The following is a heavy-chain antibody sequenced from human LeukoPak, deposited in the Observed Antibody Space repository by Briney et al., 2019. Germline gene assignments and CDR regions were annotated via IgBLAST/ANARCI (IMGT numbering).Heavy chain of an antibody. CDR1: GGSFSGYY. CDR2: INHSGST. D-gene: IGHD3-16*01. V-gene: IGHV4-34*01. CDR3: ARGSLGANTYNWFDP. Sequence: SETLSLTCAVYGGSFSGYYWSWIRQPPGKWLECIGEINHSGSTNYNPSLKSRVTISVDTSKNQFSLKLSSVTAADTAVYYCARGSLGANTYNWFDPWGQGTLVTVSS. J-gene: IGHJ5*02.